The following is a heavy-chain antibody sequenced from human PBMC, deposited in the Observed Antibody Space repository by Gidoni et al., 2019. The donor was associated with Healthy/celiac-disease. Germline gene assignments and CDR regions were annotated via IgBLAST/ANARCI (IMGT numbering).Heavy chain of an antibody. CDR2: IVPVFGTG. CDR1: GGTFSTYG. J-gene: IGHJ6*02. D-gene: IGHD3-10*01. V-gene: IGHV1-69*01. CDR3: ARKGERWDVLEKFYFGVDV. Sequence: QVQLVQSGAEVKKPGSSVKVSCKASGGTFSTYGISWVRQAPGPGREWVGGIVPVFGTGDYAQKFQGRVTITADESTSTAYMELSNLRSEDTAVYYCARKGERWDVLEKFYFGVDVWGQGTTVTVSS.